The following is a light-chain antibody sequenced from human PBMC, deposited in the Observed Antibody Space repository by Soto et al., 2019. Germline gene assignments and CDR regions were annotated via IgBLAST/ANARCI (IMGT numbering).Light chain of an antibody. CDR3: QQYDNWPIT. V-gene: IGKV3-15*01. Sequence: EIVMTQSPATLSVSPGERATLSCRASQSFSSNLAWYHQKPGQAPRLLIYVASTRATGIPDRFSGSGSGTEFTLTISSLQSEDFGIYYCQQYDNWPITFGQGTRLEIK. J-gene: IGKJ5*01. CDR1: QSFSSN. CDR2: VAS.